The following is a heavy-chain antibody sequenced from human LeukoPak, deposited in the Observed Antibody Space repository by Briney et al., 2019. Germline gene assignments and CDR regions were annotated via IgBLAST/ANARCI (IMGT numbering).Heavy chain of an antibody. J-gene: IGHJ4*02. V-gene: IGHV1-69*13. Sequence: SVKVSCKASGGTFSSYAISWVRLAPGQGLEWMGGIIPIFGTANYAQKFQGRVTITADESTSTAYMELSSLRSEDTAVYYCASLLPLGSAADYWGQGTLVTVSS. CDR2: IIPIFGTA. D-gene: IGHD1-26*01. CDR1: GGTFSSYA. CDR3: ASLLPLGSAADY.